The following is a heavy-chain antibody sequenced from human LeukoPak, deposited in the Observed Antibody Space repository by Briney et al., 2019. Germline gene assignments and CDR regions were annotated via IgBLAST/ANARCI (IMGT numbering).Heavy chain of an antibody. CDR1: GGSISSHY. CDR3: AREGYSSNWYDY. Sequence: SETLSLTCTVSGGSISSHYWAWIRQPPGKGLEWIGYISYTGSTDYNPSLKSRVTISVDVSKNQFSLKLRSVTAADTAVYYCAREGYSSNWYDYWGQGTLVTVSS. CDR2: ISYTGST. J-gene: IGHJ5*01. D-gene: IGHD6-13*01. V-gene: IGHV4-59*11.